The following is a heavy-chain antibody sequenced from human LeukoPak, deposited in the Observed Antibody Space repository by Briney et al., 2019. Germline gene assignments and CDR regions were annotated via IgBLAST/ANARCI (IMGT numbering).Heavy chain of an antibody. J-gene: IGHJ5*02. CDR3: ARELHPFPDSSSSVNWFDP. D-gene: IGHD6-6*01. CDR2: INHSGST. V-gene: IGHV4-34*01. CDR1: GGSFSGYY. Sequence: SETLSLTCAVYGGSFSGYYWSWIRQPPGKGLGWIGEINHSGSTNYNPSLKSRVTISVDTSKNQFSLKLSSVTAADTAVYYCARELHPFPDSSSSVNWFDPWGQGTLVTVSS.